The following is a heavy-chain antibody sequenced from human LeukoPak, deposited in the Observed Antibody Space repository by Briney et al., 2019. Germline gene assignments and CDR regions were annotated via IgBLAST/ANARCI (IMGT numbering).Heavy chain of an antibody. V-gene: IGHV4-30-4*01. Sequence: PSQTLSLTCTVSGGSISSGDYYWSWIRQPPGKGLEWIGYIYYSGSTYYNPSLKSRVTISVDTAKNQFSLKLSSVTAADTAVYYCARGNSYGYVVLWFDPWGQGTLVTVSS. CDR3: ARGNSYGYVVLWFDP. CDR2: IYYSGST. J-gene: IGHJ5*02. CDR1: GGSISSGDYY. D-gene: IGHD5-18*01.